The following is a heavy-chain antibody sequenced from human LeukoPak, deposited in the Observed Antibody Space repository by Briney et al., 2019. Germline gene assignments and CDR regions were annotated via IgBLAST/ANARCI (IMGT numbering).Heavy chain of an antibody. CDR3: AKMGLYDFWSGSIPTGPFDY. CDR2: IRYDGSNK. D-gene: IGHD3-3*01. V-gene: IGHV3-30*02. Sequence: PGGSLRLSCAASGFTFSSYAMHWVRQAPGKGLEWVAFIRYDGSNKYYADSVKGRFTISRDNSKNTLYLQMNSLRAEDTAVYYCAKMGLYDFWSGSIPTGPFDYWGQGTLVTVSS. CDR1: GFTFSSYA. J-gene: IGHJ4*02.